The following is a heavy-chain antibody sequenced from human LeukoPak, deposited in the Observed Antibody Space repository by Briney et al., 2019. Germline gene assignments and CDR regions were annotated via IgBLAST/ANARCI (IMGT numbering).Heavy chain of an antibody. J-gene: IGHJ5*02. CDR3: ARQGDCSSTSCYVNWFDP. D-gene: IGHD2-2*01. Sequence: ETLSLTCTVSLDSTTSNFWSWVRQPPGKGLEWMGIIYPGDSDTRYSPSFQGQVTISADKSISTAYLQWSSLKASDTAMYYCARQGDCSSTSCYVNWFDPWGQGTLVTVSS. CDR1: LDSTTSNF. CDR2: IYPGDSDT. V-gene: IGHV5-51*01.